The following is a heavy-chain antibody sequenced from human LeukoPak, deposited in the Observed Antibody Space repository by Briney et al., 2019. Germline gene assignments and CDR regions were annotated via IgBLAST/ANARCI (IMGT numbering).Heavy chain of an antibody. D-gene: IGHD3-22*01. J-gene: IGHJ4*02. CDR3: ARGHYYDSSGYL. V-gene: IGHV4-39*07. CDR2: IFYTGST. Sequence: SETLSLTCSVSSGSISSPLHYWGWIRQPPGKGLEWIGSIFYTGSTYYNPSLKSRVTISVDTSKNQFSLKLSSVTAADTAVYYCARGHYYDSSGYLWGQGTLVTVSS. CDR1: SGSISSPLHY.